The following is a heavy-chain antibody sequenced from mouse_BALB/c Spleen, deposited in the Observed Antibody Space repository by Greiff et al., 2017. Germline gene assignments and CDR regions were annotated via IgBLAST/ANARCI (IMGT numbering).Heavy chain of an antibody. CDR2: ISSGSSTI. CDR3: ARGGYYYGSSSAWFAY. CDR1: GFTFSSFG. Sequence: EVKLVESGGGLVQPGGSRKLSCAASGFTFSSFGMHWVRQAPEKGLEWVAYISSGSSTIYYADTVKGRFTISRDNPKNTLFLQMTSLRSEDTAMYYCARGGYYYGSSSAWFAYWGQGTLVTVSA. J-gene: IGHJ3*01. D-gene: IGHD1-1*01. V-gene: IGHV5-17*02.